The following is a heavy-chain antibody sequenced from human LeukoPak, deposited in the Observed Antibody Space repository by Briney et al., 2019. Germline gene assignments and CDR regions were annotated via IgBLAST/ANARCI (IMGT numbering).Heavy chain of an antibody. CDR2: ISAYNGNT. Sequence: ASVKVSCKASGYTFTSYGISWVRQAPGQGLEWMGWISAYNGNTNYAQKLQGRVSMTTDTSTSTAYMDLRSLRSDDTAVYYCARDVLGDSSGYYYVANWYFDLWGRGTLVTVSS. D-gene: IGHD3-22*01. CDR3: ARDVLGDSSGYYYVANWYFDL. J-gene: IGHJ2*01. CDR1: GYTFTSYG. V-gene: IGHV1-18*01.